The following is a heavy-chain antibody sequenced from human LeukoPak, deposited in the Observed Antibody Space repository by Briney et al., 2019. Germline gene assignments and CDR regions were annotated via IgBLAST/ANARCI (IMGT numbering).Heavy chain of an antibody. Sequence: GGSLRLSCAASGFTVSSNYMSWVRQAPGKGLEWVSVIYSGGSTYYADSVKGRFTISRDNSKNTLYLQMNSLRAEDTAVYYCAGDRCSGGSCKPYFYYYYMGVWGKGTTVTVSS. CDR3: AGDRCSGGSCKPYFYYYYMGV. CDR1: GFTVSSNY. V-gene: IGHV3-53*01. D-gene: IGHD2-15*01. CDR2: IYSGGST. J-gene: IGHJ6*03.